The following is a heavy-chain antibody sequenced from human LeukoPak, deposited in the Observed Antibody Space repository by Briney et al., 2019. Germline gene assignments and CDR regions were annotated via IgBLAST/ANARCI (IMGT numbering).Heavy chain of an antibody. CDR1: GGSISSYY. Sequence: SETLSLTCTVSGGSISSYYWSWIRQPPGKGLEWIGYIYYSGSTNYNPSLKSRVTISVDTSKNQFSLKLSSVTAADTAVYYCAKDPGVAARQADYWGQGTLVTVSS. D-gene: IGHD6-6*01. CDR2: IYYSGST. J-gene: IGHJ4*02. CDR3: AKDPGVAARQADY. V-gene: IGHV4-59*12.